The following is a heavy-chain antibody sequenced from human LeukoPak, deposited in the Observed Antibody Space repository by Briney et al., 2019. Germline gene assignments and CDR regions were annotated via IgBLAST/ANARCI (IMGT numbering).Heavy chain of an antibody. CDR1: GFTFSSYA. V-gene: IGHV3-23*01. J-gene: IGHJ4*02. D-gene: IGHD1-26*01. CDR2: ISGSGGST. CDR3: AKDEWELLSGEIDY. Sequence: GGSLRLSCAASGFTFSSYAMSWVRQAPGKGLEWVSAISGSGGSTYYADSVKGRFTISRDNSRNTLYLQMNSLRAEDTAVYYCAKDEWELLSGEIDYWGQGTLVTVSS.